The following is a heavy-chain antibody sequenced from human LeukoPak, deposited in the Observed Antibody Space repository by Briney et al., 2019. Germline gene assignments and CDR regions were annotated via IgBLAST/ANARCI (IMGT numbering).Heavy chain of an antibody. CDR3: ARDPNGDYIGAFDF. CDR2: MRSGGTDA. J-gene: IGHJ3*01. D-gene: IGHD4-17*01. Sequence: GGSLRLSCAASGFTFSIYAMHWVRQAPGKGLEWVSTMRSGGTDANYADSVKGRFTISRDNSKGTLSLQMNSLRADDTATYYCARDPNGDYIGAFDFWGQGTGVTVSS. CDR1: GFTFSIYA. V-gene: IGHV3-23*01.